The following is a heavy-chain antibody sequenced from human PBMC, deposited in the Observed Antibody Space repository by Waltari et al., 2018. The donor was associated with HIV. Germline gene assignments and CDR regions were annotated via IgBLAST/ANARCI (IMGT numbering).Heavy chain of an antibody. CDR2: IYRGGST. CDR3: ARDLGWPTGAFDP. J-gene: IGHJ5*02. V-gene: IGHV3-53*02. Sequence: EVQLVETGGGLIQPGGSLRLSCAASGFTVSSNYMSWVRQAPGKGLEWVSVIYRGGSTYYADSVNGRFTISRDNSKNTLYLQMNSLRAEDTAVYYCARDLGWPTGAFDPWGQGTLVTVSS. CDR1: GFTVSSNY. D-gene: IGHD6-19*01.